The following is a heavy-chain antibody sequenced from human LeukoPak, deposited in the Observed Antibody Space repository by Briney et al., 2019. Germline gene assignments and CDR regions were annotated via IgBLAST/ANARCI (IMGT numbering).Heavy chain of an antibody. CDR2: IIPIFGTA. Sequence: SVKVSGKASGGTFSSYAISWVRQAPGQGLEWMGGIIPIFGTANYAQKFQGRVTITADKSTSTAYMELSSLRSEDTAVYYCARDSLGQQWLSYFDYWGQGTLVTVSS. V-gene: IGHV1-69*06. CDR1: GGTFSSYA. J-gene: IGHJ4*02. D-gene: IGHD6-19*01. CDR3: ARDSLGQQWLSYFDY.